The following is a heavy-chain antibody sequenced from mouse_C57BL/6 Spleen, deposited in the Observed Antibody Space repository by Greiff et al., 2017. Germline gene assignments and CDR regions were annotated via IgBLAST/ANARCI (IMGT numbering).Heavy chain of an antibody. Sequence: QVQLQQPGAELVMPGASVKLSCKASGYTFTSYWMHWVKQRPGQGLEWIGEIDPSDSYTNYNPKFKGKSTLTVDKSSSTAYMQLSSLTSEDSAVYYCARGTAQAPILAYWGQGTLVTVSA. CDR1: GYTFTSYW. CDR3: ARGTAQAPILAY. J-gene: IGHJ3*01. V-gene: IGHV1-69*01. CDR2: IDPSDSYT. D-gene: IGHD3-2*02.